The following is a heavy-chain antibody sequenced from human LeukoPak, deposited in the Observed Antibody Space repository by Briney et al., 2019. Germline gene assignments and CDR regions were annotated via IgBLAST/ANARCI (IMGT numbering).Heavy chain of an antibody. CDR1: GGTFSSYA. Sequence: ASVKVSCKASGGTFSSYAISWVRQAPGQGLEWMGGIIPIFGTANYAQKFQGRVTITADESTSTAYMELSSLRSEDTAVYYCARADTAMVYFDYWGQGTLVTASS. CDR2: IIPIFGTA. D-gene: IGHD5-18*01. J-gene: IGHJ4*02. CDR3: ARADTAMVYFDY. V-gene: IGHV1-69*01.